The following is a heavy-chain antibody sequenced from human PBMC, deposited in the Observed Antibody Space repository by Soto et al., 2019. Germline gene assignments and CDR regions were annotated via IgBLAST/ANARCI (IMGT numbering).Heavy chain of an antibody. CDR2: ISGYNGNT. Sequence: ASVKVSCKASDYTFTSYGIIWVRQAPGQGLEWIGWISGYNGNTNYAQKFRGRVTMTTDISTTTAYMEMRSLRSDDTAVYYCARSGSSWNLREFDYWGQGTLVTVSS. J-gene: IGHJ4*02. CDR3: ARSGSSWNLREFDY. V-gene: IGHV1-18*01. CDR1: DYTFTSYG. D-gene: IGHD6-13*01.